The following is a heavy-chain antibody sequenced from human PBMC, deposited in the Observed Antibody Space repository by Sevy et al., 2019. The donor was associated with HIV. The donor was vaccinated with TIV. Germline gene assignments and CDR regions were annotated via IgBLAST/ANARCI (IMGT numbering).Heavy chain of an antibody. CDR3: AVTKDYYDSSGYPFDY. Sequence: ASVKVSCKVSGYTLTQFSMHWVRQAPGKGLEWMATFDPEVDETIYAQRLQGRVTMPEYTSTDTAYMELSSLRSDDTAVYYCAVTKDYYDSSGYPFDYWGQGSLVTVSS. J-gene: IGHJ4*02. CDR2: FDPEVDET. V-gene: IGHV1-24*01. CDR1: GYTLTQFS. D-gene: IGHD3-22*01.